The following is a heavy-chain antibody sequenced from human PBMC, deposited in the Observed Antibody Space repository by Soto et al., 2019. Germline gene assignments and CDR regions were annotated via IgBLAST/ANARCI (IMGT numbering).Heavy chain of an antibody. Sequence: QITLKESGPTLVKPTQTLTLTCTFSGFSLSTSGVGVGWIRQPPGKALEWLGLIYWDDDKRYSPSLNSRLTITKDHSKIQVVLTMTNMDPVDTATYYCAHSPPVYCSGGSCYSDGIWFDPWGQGTLVTVSS. D-gene: IGHD2-15*01. CDR2: IYWDDDK. CDR1: GFSLSTSGVG. J-gene: IGHJ5*02. CDR3: AHSPPVYCSGGSCYSDGIWFDP. V-gene: IGHV2-5*02.